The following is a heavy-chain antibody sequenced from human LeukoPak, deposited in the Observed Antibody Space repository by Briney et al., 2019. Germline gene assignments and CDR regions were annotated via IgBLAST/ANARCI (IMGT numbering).Heavy chain of an antibody. J-gene: IGHJ6*02. CDR2: IIPIFGTA. CDR1: GGTFSSYA. V-gene: IGHV1-69*13. Sequence: SVKVSCKASGGTFSSYAISWVRQAPGQGLEWTGGIIPIFGTANYAQKFQGRVTITADESTSTAYMELSSLRSEDTAVYYCARGYYGDLYKGARPKYYYYGMDVWGQGTTVTVSS. CDR3: ARGYYGDLYKGARPKYYYYGMDV. D-gene: IGHD4-17*01.